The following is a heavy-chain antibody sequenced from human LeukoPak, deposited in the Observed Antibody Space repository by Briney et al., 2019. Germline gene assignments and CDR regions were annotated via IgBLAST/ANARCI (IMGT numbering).Heavy chain of an antibody. CDR2: IYPSGGST. CDR3: ARDISSGSHTWFDP. D-gene: IGHD1-26*01. Sequence: ASVKVSCEASGYTFTTYYVHWVRQAPGQGLEWMGIIYPSGGSTSYAQKFQGRVTMTRDTSTSTVYMELNSLRSEDTAVYYCARDISSGSHTWFDPWGQGTLVTVSS. CDR1: GYTFTTYY. V-gene: IGHV1-46*01. J-gene: IGHJ5*02.